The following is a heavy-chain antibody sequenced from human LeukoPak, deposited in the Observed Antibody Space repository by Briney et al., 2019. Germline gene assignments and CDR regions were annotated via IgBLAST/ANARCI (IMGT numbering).Heavy chain of an antibody. CDR2: ISGSGGST. J-gene: IGHJ5*02. V-gene: IGHV3-23*01. CDR1: GFTFSSYG. CDR3: AKEEVVPAAPNWFDP. D-gene: IGHD2-2*01. Sequence: PGGSLRLSCAASGFTFSSYGMSWVRQAPGKGLEWVSAISGSGGSTYYADSVKGRFTISRDNSKNTLYLQMNSLRAEDTAVHYCAKEEVVPAAPNWFDPWGQGTLVTVSS.